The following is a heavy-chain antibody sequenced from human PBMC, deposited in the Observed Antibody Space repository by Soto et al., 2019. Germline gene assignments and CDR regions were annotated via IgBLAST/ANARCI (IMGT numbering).Heavy chain of an antibody. CDR3: ARHGSGHPRVGNYYYYGMDV. J-gene: IGHJ6*02. CDR2: IYPGDSDT. Sequence: PGESLKISCKGSGYSFTSYWIGWVRQMPGKGLEWMGNIYPGDSDTRYSPSFQDQVTISADKSISTAYLQWSSLKASDTAMYYCARHGSGHPRVGNYYYYGMDVWGQGTTVTVSS. V-gene: IGHV5-51*01. D-gene: IGHD6-19*01. CDR1: GYSFTSYW.